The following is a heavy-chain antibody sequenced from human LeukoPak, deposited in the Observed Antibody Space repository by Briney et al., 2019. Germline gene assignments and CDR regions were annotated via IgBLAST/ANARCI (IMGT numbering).Heavy chain of an antibody. V-gene: IGHV4-39*01. CDR2: LSYSGSS. J-gene: IGHJ4*02. D-gene: IGHD3-3*01. CDR1: SDSINSNSFY. Sequence: SETLSLTCTVSSDSINSNSFYWGWARQPPGKGLEWIGIGSLSYSGSSYYSPSLKSRLTISVDMAKSQSSLKLNSVTAADTAVYCASNLRFLEWLPDSWGQGTLVTVSS. CDR3: SNLRFLEWLPDS.